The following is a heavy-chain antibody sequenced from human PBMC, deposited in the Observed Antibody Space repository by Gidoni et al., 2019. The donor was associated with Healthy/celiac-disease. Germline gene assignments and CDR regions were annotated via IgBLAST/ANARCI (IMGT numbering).Heavy chain of an antibody. V-gene: IGHV1-69*04. J-gene: IGHJ5*02. CDR3: ARGGGGYAASWFDP. Sequence: QVQLVQSGAEVKQPGSSVTVSCKASGGTFSSYAISWVRQAPGQGLEGMGRIIPILGIETKAQKVQGRVTITADKSTSTAYMELSSLRSEDTAVYYWARGGGGYAASWFDPWGQGTLVTVSS. D-gene: IGHD3-16*01. CDR1: GGTFSSYA. CDR2: IIPILGIE.